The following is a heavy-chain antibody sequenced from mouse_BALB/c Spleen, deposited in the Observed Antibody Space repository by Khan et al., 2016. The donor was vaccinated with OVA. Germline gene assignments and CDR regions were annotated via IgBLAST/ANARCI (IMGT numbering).Heavy chain of an antibody. CDR3: TRDRIDY. V-gene: IGHV1-7*01. Sequence: QVQLQQSGAELTKPGASVKMSCKASGYTFTTYWMHWVKQRPGKGLEWIGYINPTSGYTAYNEKFKDRATLSADKSSSTAYMQLSSLTSEDSAVNYGTRDRIDYWGQGTTLTVSS. CDR2: INPTSGYT. CDR1: GYTFTTYW. J-gene: IGHJ2*01.